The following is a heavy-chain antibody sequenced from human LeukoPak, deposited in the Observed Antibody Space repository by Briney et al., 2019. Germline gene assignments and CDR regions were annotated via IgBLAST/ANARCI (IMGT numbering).Heavy chain of an antibody. CDR1: GITFSSYS. V-gene: IGHV3-48*04. D-gene: IGHD2-15*01. J-gene: IGHJ5*02. CDR3: ARGYCSGGSCYQILT. Sequence: GGSLRLSCAASGITFSSYSMNWVRQAPGKGLEWVSYITTSGTIYYADSVKGRFTISRDNAKNSLYLQMNSLRAEDTAVYYCARGYCSGGSCYQILTWGQGTLVTVSS. CDR2: ITTSGTI.